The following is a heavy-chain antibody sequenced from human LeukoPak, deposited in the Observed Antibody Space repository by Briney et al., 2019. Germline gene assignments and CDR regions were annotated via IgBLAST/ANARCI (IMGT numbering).Heavy chain of an antibody. D-gene: IGHD6-13*01. J-gene: IGHJ4*02. CDR1: GFTLSSYS. CDR2: ISSSSSYI. Sequence: GGSLRLSCAASGFTLSSYSINWVRQAPGKGLEWVSSISSSSSYIYYADSVKGRFTISRDNAKNSLYLQMNSLRAEDTAVYYCAREAAAANPFWGQGTLVTVSS. V-gene: IGHV3-21*01. CDR3: AREAAAANPF.